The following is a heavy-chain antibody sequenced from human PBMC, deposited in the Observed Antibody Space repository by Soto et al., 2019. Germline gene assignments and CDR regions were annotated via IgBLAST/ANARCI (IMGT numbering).Heavy chain of an antibody. Sequence: EVHLVESGGGLVQTGGSLRLSCAIFESTVSRDGMNWVRQAPGKGLEWVAHINQDGSEKYYVDSVKGRFTISRDNAKKSLYLQMNSRRHADTAMYYCSGGVGDAFWGQGTLVTVSS. CDR2: INQDGSEK. J-gene: IGHJ4*02. V-gene: IGHV3-7*04. D-gene: IGHD1-26*01. CDR3: SGGVGDAF. CDR1: ESTVSRDG.